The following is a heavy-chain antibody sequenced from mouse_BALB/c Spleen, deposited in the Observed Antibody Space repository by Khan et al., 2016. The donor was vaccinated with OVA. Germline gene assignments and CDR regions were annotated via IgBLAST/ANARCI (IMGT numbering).Heavy chain of an antibody. Sequence: VQLKQSGPELMKPGASVKISCKASGYSFTTYYIHWVMQSHEKSLEWIGYIDPFSGGTTYNQKFKGKATLTVDKSSSTAYINLSNLTSEDSAVYYCARHGYVAWFTYWGQGTLVTVSA. CDR2: IDPFSGGT. D-gene: IGHD2-2*01. CDR1: GYSFTTYY. V-gene: IGHV1S135*01. CDR3: ARHGYVAWFTY. J-gene: IGHJ3*01.